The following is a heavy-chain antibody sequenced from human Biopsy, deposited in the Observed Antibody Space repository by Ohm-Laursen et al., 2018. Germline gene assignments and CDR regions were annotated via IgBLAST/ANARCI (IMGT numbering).Heavy chain of an antibody. CDR2: ISANGATS. V-gene: IGHV3-23*01. CDR3: AKGGSITIFGVVINNCFDP. J-gene: IGHJ5*02. Sequence: SLRLSCAASGFTYTTFAMSWVRQAPGKGQEWVSTISANGATSYYADSVKGRFTISRDNSKNTLYLQMNSVRADDTAIYYCAKGGSITIFGVVINNCFDPWGQGTRVTVSS. D-gene: IGHD3-3*01. CDR1: GFTYTTFA.